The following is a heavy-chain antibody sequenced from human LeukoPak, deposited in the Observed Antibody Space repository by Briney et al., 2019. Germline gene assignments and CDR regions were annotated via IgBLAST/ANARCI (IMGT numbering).Heavy chain of an antibody. Sequence: ASVKVSCKASGYTFTSYDINWVRQATRQGLEWMGWMNPNRGNTGYAQKFQGRVTMTRNTSISTAYMELSSLRSEDTAVYYCATHIAAADKYYFDYWGQGTLVTVSS. J-gene: IGHJ4*02. V-gene: IGHV1-8*01. CDR2: MNPNRGNT. D-gene: IGHD6-13*01. CDR3: ATHIAAADKYYFDY. CDR1: GYTFTSYD.